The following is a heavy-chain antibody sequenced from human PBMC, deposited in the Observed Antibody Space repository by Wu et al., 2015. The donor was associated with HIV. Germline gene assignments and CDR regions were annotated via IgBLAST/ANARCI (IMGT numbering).Heavy chain of an antibody. CDR1: GYTFTDFY. J-gene: IGHJ6*02. D-gene: IGHD6-19*01. CDR2: INPYSGAR. CDR3: ARNTDSVATSLYSLGV. V-gene: IGHV1-2*02. Sequence: QVHLVQSGAEVKKPGASVKVSCEASGYTFTDFYFHWVRQAPGQGLEWVGWINPYSGARDYAQKFQGRVTMTLDTSIRTTYMELNGLTSDDTATYYCARNTDSVATSLYSLGVWGQGTTVTVSS.